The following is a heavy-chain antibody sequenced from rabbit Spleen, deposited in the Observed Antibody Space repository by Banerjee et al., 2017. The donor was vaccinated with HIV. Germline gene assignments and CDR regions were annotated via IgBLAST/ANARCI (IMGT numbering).Heavy chain of an antibody. Sequence: QQRLVESGGGLVQPEGSLTLTCTASGFSFNNNYYMCWVRQAPGKGLEWIACIYGGGSGSTAYASWAKGRFTVSKTSSTTVTLQMTSLTAADTATYFCARDLPTVVGWNLSLWGQGTLVTVS. CDR1: GFSFNNNYY. V-gene: IGHV1S45*01. J-gene: IGHJ4*01. D-gene: IGHD1-1*01. CDR3: ARDLPTVVGWNLSL. CDR2: IYGGGSGST.